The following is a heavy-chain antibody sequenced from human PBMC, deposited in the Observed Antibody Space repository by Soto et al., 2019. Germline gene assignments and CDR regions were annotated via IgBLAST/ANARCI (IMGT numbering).Heavy chain of an antibody. CDR3: AAFDPGPMGFDP. Sequence: SVKVSCKASGFTFSRSAVQWVRQARGQRLEWIGKIVVGSGNTNYAQKFQERVTITRDMSTSTAYMELSSLRSEETAFYYCAAFDPGPMGFDPWGQGTLVTVSS. D-gene: IGHD3-9*01. J-gene: IGHJ5*02. V-gene: IGHV1-58*01. CDR2: IVVGSGNT. CDR1: GFTFSRSA.